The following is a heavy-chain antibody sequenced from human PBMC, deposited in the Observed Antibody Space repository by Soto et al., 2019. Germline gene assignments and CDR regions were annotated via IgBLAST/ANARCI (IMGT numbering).Heavy chain of an antibody. J-gene: IGHJ4*02. CDR2: MSYDESKK. CDR3: AKDRRDGDFMHILVVDF. Sequence: QVRLVESGGGVVQPGGSLRLSCATSGFWLSSYAMHWVRQAPGKGLEWVALMSYDESKKYYADSVKGRFTISRDTSKNTLVLEMNNLRVEDTAVYYCAKDRRDGDFMHILVVDFWGQGALVTVSS. D-gene: IGHD2-15*01. CDR1: GFWLSSYA. V-gene: IGHV3-30*18.